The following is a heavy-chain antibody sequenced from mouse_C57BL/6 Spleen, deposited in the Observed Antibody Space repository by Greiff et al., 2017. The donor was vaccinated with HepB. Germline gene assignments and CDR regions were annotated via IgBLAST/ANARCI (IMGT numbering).Heavy chain of an antibody. Sequence: QVQLQQPGAELVMPGASVKLSCKASGYTFTSYWMHWVKQRPGQGLEWIGEIDPSDSYTNYNQKFKGKSTLTVDKSSSTAYMQLSSLTSEDSAVYYCARCDGYYLAYWGQGTLVTVSA. V-gene: IGHV1-69*01. CDR1: GYTFTSYW. D-gene: IGHD2-3*01. CDR3: ARCDGYYLAY. CDR2: IDPSDSYT. J-gene: IGHJ3*01.